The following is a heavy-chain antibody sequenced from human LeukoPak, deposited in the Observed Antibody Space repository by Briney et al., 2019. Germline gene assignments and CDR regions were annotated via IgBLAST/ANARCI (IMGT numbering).Heavy chain of an antibody. CDR2: INPNSGGT. V-gene: IGHV1-2*02. CDR1: GYTFTGYY. J-gene: IGHJ3*02. D-gene: IGHD1-26*01. Sequence: ASVTVSCKASGYTFTGYYMHWVRQAPGQGLEWMGWINPNSGGTNYAQKFQGRVTMTRDTSISTAYMELSRLRSDDTAVYYCARGPSDRRANVRAFDIWGQGTMVTVSS. CDR3: ARGPSDRRANVRAFDI.